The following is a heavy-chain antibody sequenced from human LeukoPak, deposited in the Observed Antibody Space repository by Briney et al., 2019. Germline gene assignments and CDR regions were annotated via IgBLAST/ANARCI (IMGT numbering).Heavy chain of an antibody. Sequence: ASVTVSCKVSGYGFTDYYMHWVRQAPGQGLEWMGWINPKSGGTNYAQQFQARVTMTRDTSISTAYMELSNLRSDDTAVYYCARGAAAAGGRWFDPWGQGTLVTVSS. CDR1: GYGFTDYY. CDR3: ARGAAAAGGRWFDP. V-gene: IGHV1-2*02. D-gene: IGHD6-13*01. CDR2: INPKSGGT. J-gene: IGHJ5*02.